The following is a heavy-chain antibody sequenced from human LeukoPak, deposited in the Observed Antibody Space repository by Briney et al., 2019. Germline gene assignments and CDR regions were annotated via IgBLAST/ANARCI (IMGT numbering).Heavy chain of an antibody. CDR1: GFTFSSYG. Sequence: LRLSCVASGFTFSSYGMHWVRQPPGKGLEWIGEINHSGSTNYNPSLKSRVTISVDTSKNQFSLKLGSVTAADTAVYYCARGLLLWFGELNWFDPWGQGTLVTVSS. CDR3: ARGLLLWFGELNWFDP. CDR2: INHSGST. J-gene: IGHJ5*02. D-gene: IGHD3-10*01. V-gene: IGHV4-34*01.